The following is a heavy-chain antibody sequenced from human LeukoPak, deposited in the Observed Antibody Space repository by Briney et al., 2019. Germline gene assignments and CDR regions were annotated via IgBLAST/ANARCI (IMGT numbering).Heavy chain of an antibody. D-gene: IGHD6-19*01. CDR1: GFTVSSNY. Sequence: GGSLRLSCAASGFTVSSNYMSWVRQAPGKGLEWVSVIYSGGSTYYADSVKGRFTISRDNSKNTLYLQMNSLRAEDTAVYYCARDQGAVAGIKRLYFDYWGQGTLVTVSS. CDR2: IYSGGST. CDR3: ARDQGAVAGIKRLYFDY. V-gene: IGHV3-66*01. J-gene: IGHJ4*02.